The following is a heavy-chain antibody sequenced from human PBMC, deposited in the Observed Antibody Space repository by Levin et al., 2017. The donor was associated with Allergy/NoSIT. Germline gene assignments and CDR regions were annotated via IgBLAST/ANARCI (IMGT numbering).Heavy chain of an antibody. CDR1: GGSISSGEYY. V-gene: IGHV4-30-4*01. CDR2: VFYTGTT. Sequence: SPTLSLPCTVSGGSISSGEYYWRWIRQRPGKALEWIGYVFYTGTTQSNPSLTSRVTMSVDTSKNQFSMTLTSVTAADTAVYYCARDSENSKWSYFDYWGLGTLVTVSS. J-gene: IGHJ4*02. CDR3: ARDSENSKWSYFDY. D-gene: IGHD2-15*01.